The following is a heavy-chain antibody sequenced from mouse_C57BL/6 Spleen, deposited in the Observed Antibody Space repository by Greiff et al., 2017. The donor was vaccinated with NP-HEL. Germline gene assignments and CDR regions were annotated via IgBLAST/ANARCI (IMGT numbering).Heavy chain of an antibody. D-gene: IGHD2-3*01. Sequence: EVNVVESGGGLVKPGGSLKLSCAASGFTFSSYAMSWVRQTPEKRLEWVATISDGGSYTYYPDNVKGRFTISRDNAKNNLYLQMSHLKSEDTAMYYCARTIYDGYYFDYWGQGTTLTVSS. CDR1: GFTFSSYA. J-gene: IGHJ2*01. CDR2: ISDGGSYT. CDR3: ARTIYDGYYFDY. V-gene: IGHV5-4*03.